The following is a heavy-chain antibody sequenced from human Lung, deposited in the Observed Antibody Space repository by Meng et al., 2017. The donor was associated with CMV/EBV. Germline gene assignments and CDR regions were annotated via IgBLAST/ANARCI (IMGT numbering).Heavy chain of an antibody. D-gene: IGHD2-2*01. J-gene: IGHJ6*04. V-gene: IGHV3-30*02. CDR3: AKDHIVVVPAATYYYGMAV. Sequence: SXAASGFTFSSYGMHWVRQAPGKGLEWVAFIRYDGSNKYYADSVKGRFTISRDNSKNTLYLQMNSLRAEDTAVYYCAKDHIVVVPAATYYYGMAVWG. CDR2: IRYDGSNK. CDR1: GFTFSSYG.